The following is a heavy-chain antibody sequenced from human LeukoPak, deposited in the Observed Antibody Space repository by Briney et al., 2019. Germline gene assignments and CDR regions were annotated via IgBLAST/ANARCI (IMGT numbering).Heavy chain of an antibody. CDR2: ISSSSSYI. CDR3: ARGRLYYDSSGFDY. D-gene: IGHD3-22*01. V-gene: IGHV3-21*01. J-gene: IGHJ4*02. CDR1: GFTFSSYS. Sequence: GGSLRLSCAASGFTFSSYSMNWVRQAPGKGLEWVSSISSSSSYIYYVDSVKGRFTISRDNAKNSLYLQMNSLRAEDTAVYYCARGRLYYDSSGFDYWGQGTLVTVSS.